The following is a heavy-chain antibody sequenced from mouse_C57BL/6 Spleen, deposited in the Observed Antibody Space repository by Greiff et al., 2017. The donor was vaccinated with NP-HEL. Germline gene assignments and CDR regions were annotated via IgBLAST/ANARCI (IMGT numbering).Heavy chain of an antibody. CDR2: INPNNGGT. J-gene: IGHJ2*01. V-gene: IGHV1-18*01. D-gene: IGHD1-1*02. CDR3: AREDGGYLDY. Sequence: EVKLQQSGPELVKPGASVKIPCKASGYTFTDYNMDWVKQSHGKSLEWIGDINPNNGGTIYNQKFKGKATLTVDKSSSTAYMELRSLTSEDTAVYYCAREDGGYLDYWGQGTTLTVSS. CDR1: GYTFTDYN.